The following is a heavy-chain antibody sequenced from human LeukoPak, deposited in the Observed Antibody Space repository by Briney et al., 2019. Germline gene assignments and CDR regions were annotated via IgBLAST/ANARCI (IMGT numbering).Heavy chain of an antibody. D-gene: IGHD2/OR15-2a*01. CDR2: IRSRAYGGTT. J-gene: IGHJ3*02. V-gene: IGHV3-49*03. Sequence: GGSLRLSCTASGFTFGDFPMHWFRQAPGKGLEWVGFIRSRAYGGTTQYAASVKGRFTISRDNSKNTLYLQMNSLRAEDTAVYYCANSVRFLDAFDIWGQGTMVTVSS. CDR1: GFTFGDFP. CDR3: ANSVRFLDAFDI.